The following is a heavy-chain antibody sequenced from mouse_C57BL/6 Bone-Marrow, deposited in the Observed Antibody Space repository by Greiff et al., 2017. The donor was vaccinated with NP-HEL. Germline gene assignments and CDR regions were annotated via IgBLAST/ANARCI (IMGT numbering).Heavy chain of an antibody. CDR1: GFNIKDDY. J-gene: IGHJ3*01. D-gene: IGHD2-4*01. CDR2: IDPENGDT. V-gene: IGHV14-4*01. CDR3: TFDYDEAAWFAY. Sequence: EVQLQQSGAELVRPGASVKLSCTASGFNIKDDYMHWVKQRPEQGLEWIGWIDPENGDTEYASKFQGKATITADTSSNTAYLQLSSLTSEDTAVYYCTFDYDEAAWFAYWGQGTLVTVSA.